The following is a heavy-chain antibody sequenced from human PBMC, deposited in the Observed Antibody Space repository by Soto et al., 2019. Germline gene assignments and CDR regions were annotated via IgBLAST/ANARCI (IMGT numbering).Heavy chain of an antibody. CDR3: VKDGYCTSTGCPGYYGMDV. D-gene: IGHD2-2*03. J-gene: IGHJ6*02. CDR1: VLIFSTFA. Sequence: GSLRLSCSASVLIFSTFAMHWVRQAPGKGLEYVSAISSNGGSPYYAESVKGRFTISRDNSKNTLSLQMRSLRAEDTAAYYCVKDGYCTSTGCPGYYGMDVWGQGTTVTVSS. CDR2: ISSNGGSP. V-gene: IGHV3-64D*06.